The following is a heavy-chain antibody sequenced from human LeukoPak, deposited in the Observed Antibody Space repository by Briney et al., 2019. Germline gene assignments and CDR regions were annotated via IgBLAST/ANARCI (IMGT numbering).Heavy chain of an antibody. J-gene: IGHJ4*02. D-gene: IGHD3-22*01. CDR1: GYTFTSFH. CDR3: ARGREYYDSSGYSFDY. V-gene: IGHV1-46*01. CDR2: IDPSGGST. Sequence: ASVKVSCKTSGYTFTSFHMHWVRQAPGQGLEWMGMIDPSGGSTTYAQKFQGRVTMTRDTSTSTVYMELSSLRSGDTAVYYCARGREYYDSSGYSFDYWGQGTLVTVSS.